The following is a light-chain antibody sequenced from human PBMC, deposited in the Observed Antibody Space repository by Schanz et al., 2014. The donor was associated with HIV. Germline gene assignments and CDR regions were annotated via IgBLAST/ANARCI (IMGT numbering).Light chain of an antibody. V-gene: IGLV2-14*01. CDR2: DVS. CDR1: NSDVGANNY. J-gene: IGLJ1*01. Sequence: QSALTQPASVSGSPGQSITISCTGTNSDVGANNYVSWYRQHPGKAPKLVIYDVSNRPSGVSTRFSGSKSDNTASLTISGLQAEDEADYYCSSYTSSSTYVFGTGTKLTV. CDR3: SSYTSSSTYV.